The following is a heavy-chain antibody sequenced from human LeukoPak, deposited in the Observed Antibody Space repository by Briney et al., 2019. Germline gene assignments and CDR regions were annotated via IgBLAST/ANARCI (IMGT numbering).Heavy chain of an antibody. V-gene: IGHV3-53*01. CDR1: GFTVSSNY. D-gene: IGHD4-17*01. J-gene: IGHJ4*02. CDR3: ARSVPDYGDYYFDY. Sequence: PGGSLRLSCAASGFTVSSNYMSWVRQAPGKGLEWVSVIYSGGSTYYADSVKGRFTISRDNSKNTLYLQMNSLRAEDTDVYYCARSVPDYGDYYFDYWGQGTLVTVSS. CDR2: IYSGGST.